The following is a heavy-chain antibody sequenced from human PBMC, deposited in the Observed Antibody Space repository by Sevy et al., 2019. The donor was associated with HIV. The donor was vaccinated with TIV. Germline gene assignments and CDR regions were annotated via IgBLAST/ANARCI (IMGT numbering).Heavy chain of an antibody. V-gene: IGHV3-48*03. CDR2: INRTSESI. Sequence: GASLRLSCVVSGLSLKDFEMNWVRQTPGKGLEWLSYINRTSESIYYADSVKGRFTISRDNAKNSLYLQMNNLRAEDTALYYCAAGTIDYWGQGTLVTVSS. J-gene: IGHJ4*02. D-gene: IGHD1-1*01. CDR3: AAGTIDY. CDR1: GLSLKDFE.